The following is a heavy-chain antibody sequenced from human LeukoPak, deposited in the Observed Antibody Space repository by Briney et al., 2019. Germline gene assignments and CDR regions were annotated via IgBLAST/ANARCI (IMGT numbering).Heavy chain of an antibody. CDR2: IYYSGST. CDR3: ARAGGGGYCSGGSCLNWFDP. CDR1: GGSISSGGYY. Sequence: SQTLSLTCTVSGGSISSGGYYWSWIRQHPGKDLEWIGYIYYSGSTYYNPSLKSRVTISVDTSKNQFSLKLSSVTAADTAVYYCARAGGGGYCSGGSCLNWFDPWGQGTLVTVSS. D-gene: IGHD2-15*01. J-gene: IGHJ5*02. V-gene: IGHV4-31*03.